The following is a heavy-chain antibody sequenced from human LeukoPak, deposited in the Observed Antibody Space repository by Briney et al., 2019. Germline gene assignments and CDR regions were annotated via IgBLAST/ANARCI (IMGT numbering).Heavy chain of an antibody. CDR1: GYTFTSYV. D-gene: IGHD2-8*01. J-gene: IGHJ5*02. Sequence: ASVKVSCKASGYTFTSYVISWVRQAPGQGLEWMGWISAYNGNTNYAQKLQGRVTMTTDTSTSTAYMELRSLRSDDTAVYYCARHRRSSWSTWFDPWGQGTLVTVSS. CDR2: ISAYNGNT. V-gene: IGHV1-18*01. CDR3: ARHRRSSWSTWFDP.